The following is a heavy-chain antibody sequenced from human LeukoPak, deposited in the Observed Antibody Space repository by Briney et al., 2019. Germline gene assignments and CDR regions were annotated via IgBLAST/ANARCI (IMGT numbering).Heavy chain of an antibody. Sequence: ASVKVSCKASGGTFSSYAISWVRQAPGQGLEWMGWMNPNSGNTGYAQKFQGRVTITRNTSISTAYMELSSLRSEDTAVYYCARDMKDNKDAFDIWGQGTMVTVSS. CDR1: GGTFSSYA. CDR3: ARDMKDNKDAFDI. D-gene: IGHD5-24*01. J-gene: IGHJ3*02. CDR2: MNPNSGNT. V-gene: IGHV1-8*03.